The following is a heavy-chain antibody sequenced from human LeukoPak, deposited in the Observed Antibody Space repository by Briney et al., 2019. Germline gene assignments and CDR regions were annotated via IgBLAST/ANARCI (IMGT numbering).Heavy chain of an antibody. Sequence: GGSLRLSCAASGFTFDDYGMSWVRQAPGKGLEWVSGINWNGGSTGYADSVKGRFTISRDNAKNSLYLQMNSLRAEDTAVYYCARDPVSYYGSGSYYPQYYYYYGMDVWGQGTTVTVSS. D-gene: IGHD3-10*01. CDR3: ARDPVSYYGSGSYYPQYYYYYGMDV. CDR1: GFTFDDYG. J-gene: IGHJ6*02. V-gene: IGHV3-20*04. CDR2: INWNGGST.